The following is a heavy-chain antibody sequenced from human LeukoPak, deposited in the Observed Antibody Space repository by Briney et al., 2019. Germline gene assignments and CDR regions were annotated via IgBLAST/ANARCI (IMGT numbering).Heavy chain of an antibody. V-gene: IGHV3-9*01. Sequence: PGGSLRLSCAASGFTFDDYAMHWVRQAPGKGLEWVSGISWNSGSIGYADSVKGRFTISRDNAKNSLYLQMNSLRAEDTALYYCAKGYFDWNYYFDYWGQGTLVTVSS. D-gene: IGHD3-9*01. CDR1: GFTFDDYA. CDR2: ISWNSGSI. CDR3: AKGYFDWNYYFDY. J-gene: IGHJ4*02.